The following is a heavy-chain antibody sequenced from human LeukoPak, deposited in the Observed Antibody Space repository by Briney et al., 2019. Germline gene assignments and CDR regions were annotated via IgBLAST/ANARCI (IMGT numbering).Heavy chain of an antibody. CDR1: GGSISSYY. D-gene: IGHD5-12*01. V-gene: IGHV4-59*01. CDR3: AGNSGHDVIPLDY. Sequence: SETLSLTCTVSGGSISSYYWSWIRQPPGKGLEWIGYIYYSGSTNYNPSLKSRVTISVDTSKNQFSLKLSSVTAADTAVYYCAGNSGHDVIPLDYWGQGTLVTVSS. CDR2: IYYSGST. J-gene: IGHJ4*02.